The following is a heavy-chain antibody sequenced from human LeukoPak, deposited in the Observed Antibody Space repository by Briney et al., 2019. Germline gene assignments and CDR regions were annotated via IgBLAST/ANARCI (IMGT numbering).Heavy chain of an antibody. Sequence: QAGGSLRLSCAASGFTFSSYTMYWVRQTPGKGLEWVTLISYDGTNKYYADSVKGRFTISRDNSKNTLYLQVDSLRAEDTAVYHCGGLEGGYWGQGTLVTVSS. CDR1: GFTFSSYT. CDR3: GGLEGGY. J-gene: IGHJ4*02. V-gene: IGHV3-30*04. D-gene: IGHD3-16*01. CDR2: ISYDGTNK.